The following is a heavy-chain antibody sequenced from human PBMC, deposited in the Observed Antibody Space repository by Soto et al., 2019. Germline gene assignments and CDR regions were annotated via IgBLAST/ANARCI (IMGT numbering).Heavy chain of an antibody. CDR3: ARDLGLEQQSYYYYYYGMDV. Sequence: GGSLRLSCAASGFTFSSYDMNWVRQAPGQGLEWVSTISSSGTYIYYADSVKGRFTISRDNAENSLFLQMNSLRVEDTAVYYCARDLGLEQQSYYYYYYGMDVWGQGTTVTVSS. CDR1: GFTFSSYD. CDR2: ISSSGTYI. D-gene: IGHD6-13*01. J-gene: IGHJ6*02. V-gene: IGHV3-21*01.